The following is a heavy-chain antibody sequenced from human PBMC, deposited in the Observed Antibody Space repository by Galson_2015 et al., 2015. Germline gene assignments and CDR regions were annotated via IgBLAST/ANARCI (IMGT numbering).Heavy chain of an antibody. D-gene: IGHD2-2*02. Sequence: SVKVSCKASGYTFTGYYMHWVRQAPGQGLEWMGRINPNSGGTNYAQKFQGRVTMTRDTSISTAYMELSRLRSDDTAVYYCAGGYQLLYDYYGMDVWAKGPRSPSP. V-gene: IGHV1-2*06. CDR2: INPNSGGT. J-gene: IGHJ6*02. CDR1: GYTFTGYY. CDR3: AGGYQLLYDYYGMDV.